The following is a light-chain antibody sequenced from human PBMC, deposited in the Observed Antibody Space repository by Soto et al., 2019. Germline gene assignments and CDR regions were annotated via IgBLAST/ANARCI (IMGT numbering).Light chain of an antibody. CDR2: GSS. CDR3: HQYGSSYPYT. CDR1: QSVTNNY. J-gene: IGKJ2*01. V-gene: IGKV3-20*01. Sequence: EVVLTQSPGTLSLSPGESASLSCRDSQSVTNNYLAWYQQRPGQAPRLLIFGSSDRATGIPDRFSGSGSGTDFTLTISRLEPEDFAVYYCHQYGSSYPYTFGQGTKLEIK.